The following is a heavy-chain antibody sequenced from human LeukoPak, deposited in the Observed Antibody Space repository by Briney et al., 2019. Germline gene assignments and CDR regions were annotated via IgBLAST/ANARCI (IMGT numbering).Heavy chain of an antibody. Sequence: SVKVSCKASGYTFTGYYMHWVRQAPGQGLEWMGRIIPILGIANYAQKFQGRVTITADKSTSTAYMELSSLRSEDTAVYYCARAPPYSSSWYYDVWGQGTLVTVSS. V-gene: IGHV1-69*04. J-gene: IGHJ4*02. CDR1: GYTFTGYY. CDR2: IIPILGIA. CDR3: ARAPPYSSSWYYDV. D-gene: IGHD6-13*01.